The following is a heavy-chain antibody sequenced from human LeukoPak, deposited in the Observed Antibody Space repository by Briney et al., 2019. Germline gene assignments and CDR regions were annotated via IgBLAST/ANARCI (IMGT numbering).Heavy chain of an antibody. CDR2: ISWNSGSI. CDR3: AKGFKYYYYMDV. Sequence: PGGSLRLSCAASGFTFSRYNMNWVRQAPGKGLGWVSGISWNSGSIGYADSVKGRFTISRDNAKNSLYMQMNSLRAEDTALYYCAKGFKYYYYMDVWGKGTTVTISS. J-gene: IGHJ6*03. CDR1: GFTFSRYN. V-gene: IGHV3-9*01.